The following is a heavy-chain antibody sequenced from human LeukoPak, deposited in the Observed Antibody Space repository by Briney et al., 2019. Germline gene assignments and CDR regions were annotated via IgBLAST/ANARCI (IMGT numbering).Heavy chain of an antibody. CDR2: IKKDGSET. D-gene: IGHD6-13*01. J-gene: IGHJ6*03. CDR1: GFDFSDFW. V-gene: IGHV3-7*01. Sequence: GGSRRLSCAASGFDFSDFWMSWVRHVPGKGLEWVATIKKDGSETHYVESVKGRFTISRHNADSSLYLQMNSLRAEDTAVYYCARSYSSTPQYYYYYYMDVWGKGTTVTVSS. CDR3: ARSYSSTPQYYYYYYMDV.